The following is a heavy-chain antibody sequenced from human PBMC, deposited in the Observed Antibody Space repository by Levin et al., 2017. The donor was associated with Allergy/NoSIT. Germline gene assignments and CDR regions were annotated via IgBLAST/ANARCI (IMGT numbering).Heavy chain of an antibody. CDR2: IIPIFGTA. V-gene: IGHV1-69*13. CDR1: GGTFSSYA. J-gene: IGHJ4*02. Sequence: SVKVSCKASGGTFSSYAISWVRQAPGQGLEWMGGIIPIFGTANYAQKFQGRVTITADESTSTAYMELSSLRSEDTAVYYCARGTYYYDSGGYPHMYYFDYWGQGTLVTVSS. CDR3: ARGTYYYDSGGYPHMYYFDY. D-gene: IGHD3-22*01.